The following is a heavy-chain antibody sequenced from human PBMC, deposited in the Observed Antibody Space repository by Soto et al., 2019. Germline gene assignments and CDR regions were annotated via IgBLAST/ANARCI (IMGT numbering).Heavy chain of an antibody. D-gene: IGHD3-22*01. V-gene: IGHV3-23*01. Sequence: VHLLESGGALVQPGGSLTLSCAASGFSFSDYPMGWIRQAPGKGLEWVSSIRRTGDIAYYAVSVKGRFAISSDISKARLSLQMNGLIVADTAFYYGSSVRYGSGCYQESCSCWGHGTLITV. J-gene: IGHJ2*01. CDR3: SSVRYGSGCYQESCSC. CDR1: GFSFSDYP. CDR2: IRRTGDIA.